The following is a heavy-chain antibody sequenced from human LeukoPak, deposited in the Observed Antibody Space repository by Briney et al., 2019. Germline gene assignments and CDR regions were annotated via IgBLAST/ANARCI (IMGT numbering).Heavy chain of an antibody. CDR2: IYYSGST. D-gene: IGHD3-22*01. V-gene: IGHV4-39*07. J-gene: IGHJ4*02. Sequence: SETLSLTCTVSGGSISSSSYYWGWIRQPPGKGLEWIGSIYYSGSTYYNPSLKSRVTISVDTSKNQFSLKLSSVTAADTTVYYCARAVETYYYDSSGYRNFYYFDYWGQGTLVTVSS. CDR3: ARAVETYYYDSSGYRNFYYFDY. CDR1: GGSISSSSYY.